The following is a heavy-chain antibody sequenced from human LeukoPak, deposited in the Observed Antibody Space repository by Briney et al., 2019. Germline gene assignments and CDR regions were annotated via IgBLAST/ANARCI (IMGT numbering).Heavy chain of an antibody. J-gene: IGHJ4*02. D-gene: IGHD5-24*01. CDR1: GFIFSSFA. CDR2: IDGDGGNT. V-gene: IGHV3-23*01. Sequence: GGSLRLSCAVSGFIFSSFAMSWVRRAPGKGLEWVSGIDGDGGNTWNADSVKGRFTISRDNSKNTLYLQMNSLRAEDTAVYYCASTPTQMHYWGQGTLVTVSS. CDR3: ASTPTQMHY.